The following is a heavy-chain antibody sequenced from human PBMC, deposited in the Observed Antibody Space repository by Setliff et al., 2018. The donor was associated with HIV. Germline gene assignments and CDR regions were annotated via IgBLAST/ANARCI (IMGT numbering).Heavy chain of an antibody. J-gene: IGHJ4*02. CDR2: INANKGNT. D-gene: IGHD3-10*01. V-gene: IGHV1-3*01. CDR1: GYSLTKYA. Sequence: ASVKVSCKASGYSLTKYALHWVRQAPGQRLEWMGWINANKGNTKYSQKFQGRVTITWDTSASAAYTELSSLRSEDTAVYYCARDKTSRYYYTGSAYSDYFDFWGQGTLVTVSS. CDR3: ARDKTSRYYYTGSAYSDYFDF.